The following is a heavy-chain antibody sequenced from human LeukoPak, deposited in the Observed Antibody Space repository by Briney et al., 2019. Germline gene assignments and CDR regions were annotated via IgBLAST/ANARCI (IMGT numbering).Heavy chain of an antibody. J-gene: IGHJ5*02. Sequence: SQTLSLTSTVSVGSISIGGYYWSWIRQHPGKGLEWIGYIYYSGSTYYNPSLKSRVTISVDTSKNQFSLKLSSVTAADTAVYYCARAGTTGTTFVFDWFDPWGQGTLVTVSS. CDR2: IYYSGST. V-gene: IGHV4-31*03. CDR1: VGSISIGGYY. CDR3: ARAGTTGTTFVFDWFDP. D-gene: IGHD1-7*01.